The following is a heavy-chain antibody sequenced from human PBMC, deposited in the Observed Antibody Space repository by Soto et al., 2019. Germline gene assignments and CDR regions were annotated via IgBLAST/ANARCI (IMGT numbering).Heavy chain of an antibody. CDR3: ARTGGGMAARPLEY. D-gene: IGHD6-6*01. CDR1: GYMFTTYG. CDR2: ISAYNGNK. Sequence: QVQLMQSGGEVKMPGASVAVSCKTSGYMFTTYGMSWVRQAPGQGLEWMAWISAYNGNKKYAQKFEGRVTMTTDTSTSTVSMELRDLTSDDTAIYYCARTGGGMAARPLEYWGQGTLVIVSS. V-gene: IGHV1-18*01. J-gene: IGHJ4*02.